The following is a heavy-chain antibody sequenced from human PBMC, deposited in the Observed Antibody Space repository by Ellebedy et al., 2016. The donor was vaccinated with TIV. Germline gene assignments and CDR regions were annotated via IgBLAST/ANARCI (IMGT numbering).Heavy chain of an antibody. D-gene: IGHD2-2*01. CDR1: GGTFSSYA. CDR2: IIPIFGTA. Sequence: SVKVSXXASGGTFSSYAISWVRQAPGQGLEWMGGIIPIFGTANYAQKFQGRVTITADKSTSTGYMELSSLRSEDTAVYYCARGTSSPRNYYGIDVWGQGTTVTVSS. CDR3: ARGTSSPRNYYGIDV. V-gene: IGHV1-69*06. J-gene: IGHJ6*02.